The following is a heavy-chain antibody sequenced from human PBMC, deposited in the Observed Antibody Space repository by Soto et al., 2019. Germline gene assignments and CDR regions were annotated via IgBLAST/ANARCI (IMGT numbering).Heavy chain of an antibody. CDR1: GYTFTGYY. CDR3: ARDGGTGDSSYYYYYMDV. V-gene: IGHV1-2*04. D-gene: IGHD7-27*01. Sequence: ASVKVSCKASGYTFTGYYMHWVRQAPGQGLEWMGWINPNSGGTNYAQKFQGWVTMTRDTSISTAYMELSRLRSDDTAVYYCARDGGTGDSSYYYYYMDVWGKGTTVTVSS. CDR2: INPNSGGT. J-gene: IGHJ6*03.